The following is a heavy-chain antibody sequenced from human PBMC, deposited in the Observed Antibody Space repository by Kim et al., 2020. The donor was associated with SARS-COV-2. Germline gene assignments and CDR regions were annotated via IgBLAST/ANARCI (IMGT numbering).Heavy chain of an antibody. CDR1: GFTVNSNY. V-gene: IGHV3-53*01. Sequence: GGSLRLSCAASGFTVNSNYMGWVRQAPGKGLEWVSAIHIGGNTYCADSVKGRFIISSDNSKNTLYLQMNSLRAGDTGVYFCARWIADSGFDYWGQGTLVTVSS. CDR2: IHIGGNT. D-gene: IGHD2-15*01. CDR3: ARWIADSGFDY. J-gene: IGHJ4*02.